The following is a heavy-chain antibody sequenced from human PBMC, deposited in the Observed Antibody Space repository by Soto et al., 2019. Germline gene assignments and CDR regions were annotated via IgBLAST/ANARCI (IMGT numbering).Heavy chain of an antibody. D-gene: IGHD3-3*01. J-gene: IGHJ4*02. Sequence: EVQLLESGGGLVQPGGSLRLSCAASGSTFSSFAMTWVRQAPGGGLEWVSSISDSGGRIYYLDSVKGRFTVSRDNSKSTLYLQMSSLRAEDTVVYYCAKGVGSHYYDFRGQGALVTVSS. CDR3: AKGVGSHYYDF. V-gene: IGHV3-23*01. CDR2: ISDSGGRI. CDR1: GSTFSSFA.